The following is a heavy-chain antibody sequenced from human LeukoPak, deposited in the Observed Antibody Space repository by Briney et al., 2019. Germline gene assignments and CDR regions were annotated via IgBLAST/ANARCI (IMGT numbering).Heavy chain of an antibody. Sequence: ASVKVSCKASGYTFTTYYMHWVRQAPGQGLEWMGIIDPSGGSTGYAQKFQGRVTMTRDTSTSTVYMELSSLRSEDTAVYYCAREKIHVFDIWGQGTMVTVSS. CDR1: GYTFTTYY. CDR2: IDPSGGST. CDR3: AREKIHVFDI. J-gene: IGHJ3*02. V-gene: IGHV1-46*01.